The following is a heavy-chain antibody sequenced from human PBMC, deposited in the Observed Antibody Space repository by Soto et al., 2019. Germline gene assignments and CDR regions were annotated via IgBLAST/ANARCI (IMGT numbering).Heavy chain of an antibody. D-gene: IGHD5-12*01. CDR1: GFTFSSYG. J-gene: IGHJ4*02. V-gene: IGHV3-30*18. CDR3: AKDSGVDIVATTIDY. Sequence: QVQLVESGGGVVQPGRSLRLSCAASGFTFSSYGMHWVRQAPGKGLEWVAVISYDGSNKYYADSVKGRFTISRDNSXXPLYLQMTSLRAEDTAVYYCAKDSGVDIVATTIDYWGQGTLVTVSS. CDR2: ISYDGSNK.